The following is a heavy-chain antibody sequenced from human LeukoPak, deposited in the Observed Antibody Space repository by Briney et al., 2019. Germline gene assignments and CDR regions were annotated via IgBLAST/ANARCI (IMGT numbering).Heavy chain of an antibody. CDR2: INPSGGST. J-gene: IGHJ5*02. V-gene: IGHV1-46*01. CDR1: GYTFTSYY. Sequence: GASVKVSCKASGYTFTSYYMHWVRQAPGQGLEWMGIINPSGGSTSYAQKFQGRVTMTRDTSTSTAYMELRSLRSDDTAVYYCARDLPLEYYYDSSGYSADWFDPWGQGTLVTVSS. CDR3: ARDLPLEYYYDSSGYSADWFDP. D-gene: IGHD3-22*01.